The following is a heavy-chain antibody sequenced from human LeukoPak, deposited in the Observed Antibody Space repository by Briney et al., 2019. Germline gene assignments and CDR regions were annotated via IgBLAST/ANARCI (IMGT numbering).Heavy chain of an antibody. Sequence: GASLRLSCAASGFTFSSYAMSWVRTAPGKGLEWVSAISGSGGSTYYADSVRGRFTISRDNSKNTLYLQMNSLRAEDTAVYYCARHRAGYYDTSGYYCDYGGQGTLVTVSS. CDR2: ISGSGGST. CDR1: GFTFSSYA. CDR3: ARHRAGYYDTSGYYCDY. D-gene: IGHD3-22*01. V-gene: IGHV3-23*01. J-gene: IGHJ4*02.